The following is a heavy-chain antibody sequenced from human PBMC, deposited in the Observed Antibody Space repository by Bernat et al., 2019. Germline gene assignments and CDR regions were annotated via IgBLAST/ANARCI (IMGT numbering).Heavy chain of an antibody. Sequence: EVQLVESGGGLVQPGGSLRLSCAASGFIFRNYWMHWVRQAPGKGLVWVSRINSDGSSTSYADSVKGRFTIYRDTAGNTLYLQMNSLRAEDTAVYYCAGWSGYDYYHYYMDVWGKGTTVTVSS. CDR3: AGWSGYDYYHYYMDV. CDR2: INSDGSST. D-gene: IGHD5-12*01. V-gene: IGHV3-74*01. CDR1: GFIFRNYW. J-gene: IGHJ6*03.